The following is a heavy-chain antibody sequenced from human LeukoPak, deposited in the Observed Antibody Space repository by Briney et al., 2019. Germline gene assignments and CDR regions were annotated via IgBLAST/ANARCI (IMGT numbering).Heavy chain of an antibody. CDR3: VRLLDVDY. J-gene: IGHJ4*02. V-gene: IGHV3-74*01. CDR1: GFTFRNYW. D-gene: IGHD1-1*01. CDR2: INRDGTPA. Sequence: GGSLRLSCAASGFTFRNYWMHWVRQAPGKGLVWVSRINRDGTPADYASSVKCRFTISRDNAKNMVYLQMDSLRAEDTAVYYCVRLLDVDYWGQGTLVAVSS.